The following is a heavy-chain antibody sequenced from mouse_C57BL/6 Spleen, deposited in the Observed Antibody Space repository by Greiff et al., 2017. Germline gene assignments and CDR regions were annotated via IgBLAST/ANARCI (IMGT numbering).Heavy chain of an antibody. V-gene: IGHV5-6*01. CDR3: ARQGYDYDGYFDY. D-gene: IGHD2-4*01. CDR2: ISSGGSYT. Sequence: EVKLMESGGDLVKPGGSLKLSCAASGFTFSSYGMSWVRQTPDKRLEWVATISSGGSYTYYPDSVTGRFTISRDNAKNTLYLQMSSLKSEDTAMYYCARQGYDYDGYFDYWGQGTTLTVSS. J-gene: IGHJ2*01. CDR1: GFTFSSYG.